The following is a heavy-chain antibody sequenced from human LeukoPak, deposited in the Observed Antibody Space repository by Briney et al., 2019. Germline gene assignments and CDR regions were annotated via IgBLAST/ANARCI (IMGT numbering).Heavy chain of an antibody. J-gene: IGHJ2*01. D-gene: IGHD3-22*01. V-gene: IGHV3-21*01. CDR3: ARDPHYYDSSEERYFDL. Sequence: GGSLRLSCAASGFTFSSYSMNWVRQAPGKGPEWVSSISSSSSYIYYADSVKGRFTISRDNAKNSLYLKMNSLRAEDTAVYYCARDPHYYDSSEERYFDLWGRGTLVTVSS. CDR1: GFTFSSYS. CDR2: ISSSSSYI.